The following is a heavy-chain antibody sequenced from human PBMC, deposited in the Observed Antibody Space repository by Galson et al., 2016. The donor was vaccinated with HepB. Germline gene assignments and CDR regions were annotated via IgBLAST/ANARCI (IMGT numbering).Heavy chain of an antibody. CDR3: AKMESVATAGTARSNWFDP. J-gene: IGHJ5*02. D-gene: IGHD6-13*01. CDR1: AGSISNYY. V-gene: IGHV4-59*01. CDR2: IYYSGST. Sequence: LTCIVSAGSISNYYWTWIRQSPGKALEWIGYIYYSGSTDCNPSLKSRVTISVDTSKNLFSLKLKPVTAADTAVYFCAKMESVATAGTARSNWFDPWGQGPLVTVSS.